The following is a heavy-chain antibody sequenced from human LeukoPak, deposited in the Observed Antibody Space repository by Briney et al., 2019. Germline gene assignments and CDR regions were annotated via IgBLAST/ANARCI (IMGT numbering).Heavy chain of an antibody. Sequence: ASVKVSCKASGYTFTSYGISWVRQAPGQGLERMGRIIPILGIANYAQKFQGRVTITADKSTSTAYMELSSLRSEDTAVYYCARDSPLLGYFDYWGQGTLVTVSS. CDR2: IIPILGIA. CDR1: GYTFTSYG. CDR3: ARDSPLLGYFDY. J-gene: IGHJ4*02. V-gene: IGHV1-69*04.